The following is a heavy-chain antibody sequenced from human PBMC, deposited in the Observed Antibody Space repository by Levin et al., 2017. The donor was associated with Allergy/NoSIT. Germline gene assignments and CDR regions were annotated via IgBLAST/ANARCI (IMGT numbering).Heavy chain of an antibody. CDR1: GYSISSGYY. CDR3: ARVDRGYYYYGMDV. CDR2: IYHSGST. D-gene: IGHD1-14*01. J-gene: IGHJ6*02. V-gene: IGHV4-38-2*01. Sequence: SQTLSLTCAVSGYSISSGYYWGWIRQPPGKGLEWIGSIYHSGSTYYNPSLKSRVTISVDTSKNQFSLKLSSVTAADTAVYYCARVDRGYYYYGMDVWGQGTTVTVSS.